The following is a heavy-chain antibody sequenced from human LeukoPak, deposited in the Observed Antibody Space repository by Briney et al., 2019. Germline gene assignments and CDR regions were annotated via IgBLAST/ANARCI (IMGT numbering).Heavy chain of an antibody. V-gene: IGHV3-15*01. J-gene: IGHJ4*02. CDR2: IKSKTDGGTT. Sequence: GGSLRLSCAASGFTFSNAWMSWVRQAPGKGLEWVGRIKSKTDGGTTDYAAPVKGRFTISRDDSKNTLYLQMNSLKTEDTAVYYCTTDNPGIYGDQDYFDYWGQGTLVTVSS. CDR1: GFTFSNAW. D-gene: IGHD4-17*01. CDR3: TTDNPGIYGDQDYFDY.